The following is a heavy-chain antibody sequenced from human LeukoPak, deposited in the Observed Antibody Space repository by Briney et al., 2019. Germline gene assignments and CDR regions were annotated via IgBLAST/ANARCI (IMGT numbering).Heavy chain of an antibody. Sequence: PGGSLRLSCAASGFTFSGHAMVWVRQAPGKGLEWVSYISSSGSTIYYADSVKGRFTISRDNAKNSLYLQMNSLRAEDTAVYYCARVGRPLWFGNYDAFDIWGQGTMVTVSS. CDR3: ARVGRPLWFGNYDAFDI. CDR2: ISSSGSTI. V-gene: IGHV3-48*04. CDR1: GFTFSGHA. J-gene: IGHJ3*02. D-gene: IGHD3-10*01.